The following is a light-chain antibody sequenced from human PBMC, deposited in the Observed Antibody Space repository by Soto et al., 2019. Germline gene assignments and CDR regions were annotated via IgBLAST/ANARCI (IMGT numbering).Light chain of an antibody. J-gene: IGKJ1*01. V-gene: IGKV4-1*01. CDR3: QQYYSTPWT. CDR1: QSVLYSSNNKNY. CDR2: WAS. Sequence: DIVMTQSPDSLAVSLGERATINCKSSQSVLYSSNNKNYLAWYQQKPGQPPKLLIYWASTRESGVPDRFSGSGSGTDFTLTISSLQAEDVAVYYCQQYYSTPWTFGQATKVVIK.